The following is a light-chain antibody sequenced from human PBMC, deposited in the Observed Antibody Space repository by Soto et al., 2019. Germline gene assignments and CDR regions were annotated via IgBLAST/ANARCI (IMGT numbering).Light chain of an antibody. Sequence: DIQMTQSPSSLSASVGDTVTITCRASQSINTDLNWYQQKPGKAPNLLIYAAFTLQSGVPPKFSGSGYGTDFTLTISSLQPEDFATYYCQQSYSTPPVTFGQGTRLEIK. CDR3: QQSYSTPPVT. J-gene: IGKJ5*01. CDR2: AAF. CDR1: QSINTD. V-gene: IGKV1-39*01.